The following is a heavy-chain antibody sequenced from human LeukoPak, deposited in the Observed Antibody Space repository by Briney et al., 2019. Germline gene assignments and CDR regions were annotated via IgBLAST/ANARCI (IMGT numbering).Heavy chain of an antibody. CDR1: GGSFSGYY. V-gene: IGHV4-34*01. J-gene: IGHJ4*02. Sequence: PSETLSLTCAVYGGSFSGYYWSWIRQPPGKGLEWIGEINHSGSTNYNPSLKSRVTISVDASKNQFSLKLSSVTAADTAVYYCARRPRLVPLDYWGQGTLVTVSS. CDR2: INHSGST. CDR3: ARRPRLVPLDY. D-gene: IGHD6-19*01.